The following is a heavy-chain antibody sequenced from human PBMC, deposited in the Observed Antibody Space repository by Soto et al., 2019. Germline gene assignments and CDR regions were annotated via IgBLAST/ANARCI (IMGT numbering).Heavy chain of an antibody. CDR1: GFTFSTYS. J-gene: IGHJ3*02. CDR3: ARDRGVDCKAFDI. V-gene: IGHV3-21*01. CDR2: ISSSSSYI. D-gene: IGHD3-10*01. Sequence: EVQLVESGGGLVKPGGSLRLSCAASGFTFSTYSMNWVRQAPGKGLEWVSSISSSSSYIYYADSVKGRFTISRANAKNSRYLQMNSLRAEDTAVYHCARDRGVDCKAFDIWGQGTMVTVSS.